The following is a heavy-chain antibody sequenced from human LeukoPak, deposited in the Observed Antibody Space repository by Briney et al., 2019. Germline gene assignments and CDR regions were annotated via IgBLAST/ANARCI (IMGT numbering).Heavy chain of an antibody. Sequence: ASVKVSCKASGYTFTGYYMHWVRRAPGKGLEWMGWINPNSGVTNYVQKFRGRVTMTRDTSISTAYMELSRLRSDDTAVYYCARDFGGSYSPFDYWGQGTLVTVSS. CDR2: INPNSGVT. CDR1: GYTFTGYY. CDR3: ARDFGGSYSPFDY. J-gene: IGHJ4*02. D-gene: IGHD3-10*01. V-gene: IGHV1-2*02.